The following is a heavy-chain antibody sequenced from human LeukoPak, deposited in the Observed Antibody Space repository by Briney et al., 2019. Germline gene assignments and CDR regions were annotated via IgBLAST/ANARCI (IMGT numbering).Heavy chain of an antibody. CDR2: LSHAGNT. J-gene: IGHJ4*02. CDR1: GDSVRNDFYY. V-gene: IGHV4-39*01. D-gene: IGHD2-2*01. CDR3: ARHNAPRRVGFDF. Sequence: KASETLFLTCSVSGDSVRNDFYYWGWIRQPPGKGLEWVACLSHAGNTWYNPSLESRFSISVDTSKNQFSLKFSSVTAADTALYWCARHNAPRRVGFDFWGQGILVTVSS.